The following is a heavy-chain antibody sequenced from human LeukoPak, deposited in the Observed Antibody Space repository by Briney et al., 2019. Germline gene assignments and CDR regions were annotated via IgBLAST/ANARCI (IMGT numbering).Heavy chain of an antibody. D-gene: IGHD3-16*01. Sequence: GGSLRLSCAASGFTFSSYAMHWVRQAPGEGLEWVALISYDGSNKYYADSVKGRFTISRDNSKNTLYLQMNSLRAEDTAVYYCAALKGGHFDYWGQGTLVTVSS. V-gene: IGHV3-30-3*01. CDR1: GFTFSSYA. CDR2: ISYDGSNK. J-gene: IGHJ4*02. CDR3: AALKGGHFDY.